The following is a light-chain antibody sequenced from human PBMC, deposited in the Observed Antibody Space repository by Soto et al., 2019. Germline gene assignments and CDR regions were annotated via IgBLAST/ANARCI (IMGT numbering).Light chain of an antibody. CDR2: GTS. Sequence: EIVLTQSPGTLSLSPGERATLSCRASQSVSSSYLAWYQQIPGQAPRLLIYGTSSRATGIPDRFSGSGSGTDFTITISRLEPEDVAVYYWQQYGSSPRGLTFGGGTKVEIK. V-gene: IGKV3-20*01. CDR3: QQYGSSPRGLT. CDR1: QSVSSSY. J-gene: IGKJ4*01.